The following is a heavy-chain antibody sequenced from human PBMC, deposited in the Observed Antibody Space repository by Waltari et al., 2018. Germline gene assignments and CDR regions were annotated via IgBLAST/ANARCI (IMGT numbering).Heavy chain of an antibody. Sequence: VRLVESGGGRVEPGESLRLSCVGFGLSFDEYSMNWVRQAPGKGLEWVSSLNNGGDYKGYADSVEGRFTISRDNDKNTLYLQMNDLRVDDTAIYYCARGKAFDPWGQGTRVNVSS. CDR1: GLSFDEYS. V-gene: IGHV3-21*06. J-gene: IGHJ5*02. CDR3: ARGKAFDP. CDR2: LNNGGDYK.